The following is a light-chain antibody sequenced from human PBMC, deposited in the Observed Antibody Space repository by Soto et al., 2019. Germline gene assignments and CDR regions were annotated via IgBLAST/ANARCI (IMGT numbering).Light chain of an antibody. CDR1: SSDVGGYNY. V-gene: IGLV2-14*01. CDR3: SSYTSSSTPCX. CDR2: EVS. J-gene: IGLJ1*01. Sequence: QSVLTQPASVSGSPGQSITISCTGTSSDVGGYNYVSWYQQHPGKAPKLMIYEVSNRPSGVSNRFSGSKSGNTASLTISGLQAEDEADYYCSSYTSSSTPCXFGTGTKLTV.